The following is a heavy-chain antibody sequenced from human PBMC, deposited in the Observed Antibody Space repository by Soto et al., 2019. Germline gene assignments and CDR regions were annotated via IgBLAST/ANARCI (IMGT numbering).Heavy chain of an antibody. J-gene: IGHJ4*02. CDR1: GESFIGYY. CDR3: ARVLYSTGTRVFDY. D-gene: IGHD4-4*01. CDR2: INHRGST. V-gene: IGHV4-34*01. Sequence: SETLSLTCAVYGESFIGYYWTWIRQPPGKGLEWIGEINHRGSTNYNPSLKSRVTISIDTSKNQFSLKLTSVTAADTSVYYCARVLYSTGTRVFDYWGQGTLVTVSS.